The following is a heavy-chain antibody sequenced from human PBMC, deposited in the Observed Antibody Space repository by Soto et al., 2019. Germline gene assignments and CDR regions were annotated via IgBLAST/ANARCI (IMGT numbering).Heavy chain of an antibody. CDR2: IWHDGSEK. J-gene: IGHJ6*02. V-gene: IGHV3-33*01. CDR3: ARDLGSSWYPSYYYGMDV. Sequence: GGSLRLSCAASGFTFSKYGIHWVRQAPGKGLEWVAVIWHDGSEKYYADSVKGRFTISRDNSKNTVYLQMNSLRVEDTAVYYCARDLGSSWYPSYYYGMDVWGQGTTATVSS. CDR1: GFTFSKYG. D-gene: IGHD6-13*01.